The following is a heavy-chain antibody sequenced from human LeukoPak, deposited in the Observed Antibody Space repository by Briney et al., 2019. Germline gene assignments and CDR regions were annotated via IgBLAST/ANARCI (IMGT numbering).Heavy chain of an antibody. CDR3: ARDRYYYDSGGYLSWFDP. CDR2: IYYSGTT. V-gene: IGHV4-39*07. CDR1: GGSISSSSYY. Sequence: SETLSLTCTVSGGSISSSSYYWGWIRQPPGKGLEWIGSIYYSGTTNYNPSLKSRVTISVDTSKNQFSLKLSSVTAADTAVYYCARDRYYYDSGGYLSWFDPWGQGTLVTVSS. J-gene: IGHJ5*02. D-gene: IGHD3-22*01.